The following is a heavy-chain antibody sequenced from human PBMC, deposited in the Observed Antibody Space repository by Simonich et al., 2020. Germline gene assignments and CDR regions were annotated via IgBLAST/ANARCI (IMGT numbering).Heavy chain of an antibody. CDR2: ISYDGSNK. J-gene: IGHJ5*02. CDR3: ARDRNWGWFDP. D-gene: IGHD7-27*01. CDR1: GFTFSSYA. Sequence: QVQLVESGGGVVQPGRSLRLSCAASGFTFSSYAMHWVRQAPGKGLEWVAVISYDGSNKDYAASVKGRFTISRDNSKNTLYLQMNSLRAEDTAVYYCARDRNWGWFDPWGQGTLVTVSS. V-gene: IGHV3-30*07.